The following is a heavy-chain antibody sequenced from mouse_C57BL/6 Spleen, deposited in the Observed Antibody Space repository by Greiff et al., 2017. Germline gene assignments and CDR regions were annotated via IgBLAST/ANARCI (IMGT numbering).Heavy chain of an antibody. J-gene: IGHJ1*03. CDR1: GYTFTEYT. CDR2: FYPGSGSI. D-gene: IGHD1-1*01. CDR3: ARHESAHYYGSSHWYFDV. Sequence: VQLVESGAELVKPGASVKLSCKASGYTFTEYTIHWVKQRSGQGLEWIGWFYPGSGSIKYNEKFKDKATLTVDKSSSTVYMELSRLTSEDYAVYFFARHESAHYYGSSHWYFDVWGTGTTVTVSS. V-gene: IGHV1-62-2*01.